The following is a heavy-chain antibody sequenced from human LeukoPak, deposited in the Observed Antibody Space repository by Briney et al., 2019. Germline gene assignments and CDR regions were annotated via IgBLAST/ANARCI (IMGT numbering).Heavy chain of an antibody. V-gene: IGHV3-74*01. CDR3: ARETQVAGAYYFDY. CDR2: IYFDGSTT. Sequence: GGSLRLSCAASGFTFSNYWMHWVRQAPGKGLVWVSGIYFDGSTTRYADSVKGRFTISRDNAKNTLYLQMNSLIADDTAVYYCARETQVAGAYYFDYWGQGALVTVSS. D-gene: IGHD6-19*01. J-gene: IGHJ4*02. CDR1: GFTFSNYW.